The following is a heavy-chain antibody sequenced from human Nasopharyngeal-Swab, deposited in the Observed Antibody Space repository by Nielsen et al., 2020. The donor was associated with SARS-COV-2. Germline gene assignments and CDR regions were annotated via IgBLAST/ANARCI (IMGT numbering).Heavy chain of an antibody. J-gene: IGHJ4*02. CDR1: GFTFSSYS. Sequence: GESLKISCAASGFTFSSYSMNWVRRAPGKGLEWVSSISSSSSYIYYADSVKGRFTISRDNAKNSLYLQMNSLRAEDTAVYYCARGRGYSSIFDYWGQGTLVTVSS. CDR3: ARGRGYSSIFDY. CDR2: ISSSSSYI. V-gene: IGHV3-21*01. D-gene: IGHD5-18*01.